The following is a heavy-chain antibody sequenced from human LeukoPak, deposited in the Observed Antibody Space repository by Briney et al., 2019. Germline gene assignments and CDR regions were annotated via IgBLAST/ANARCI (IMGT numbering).Heavy chain of an antibody. CDR2: INPNSGGT. CDR3: ARDESSSWYFSSYNWFDP. J-gene: IGHJ5*02. Sequence: RASVKVSCKASGYTFTGRYMHWVRQAPGQGLERMGWINPNSGGTNYAQKFQGRVTMTRDTSISTAYMELSRLRSDDTAVYYCARDESSSWYFSSYNWFDPWGQGTLVTVSS. D-gene: IGHD6-13*01. CDR1: GYTFTGRY. V-gene: IGHV1-2*02.